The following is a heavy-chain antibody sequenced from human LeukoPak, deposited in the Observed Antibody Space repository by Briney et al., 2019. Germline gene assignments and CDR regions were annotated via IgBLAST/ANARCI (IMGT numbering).Heavy chain of an antibody. J-gene: IGHJ4*02. D-gene: IGHD6-13*01. CDR1: GGTFSSYA. CDR3: ARRTAAAGPFDY. V-gene: IGHV1-69*05. CDR2: IIPIFGTA. Sequence: GASVKVSCKASGGTFSSYAISWVRQAPGQGLEWMGGIIPIFGTANYAQKFQGRVTITTDESTSTAYMELSSLRSEDTAVYYCARRTAAAGPFDYWGQGTLVTVSS.